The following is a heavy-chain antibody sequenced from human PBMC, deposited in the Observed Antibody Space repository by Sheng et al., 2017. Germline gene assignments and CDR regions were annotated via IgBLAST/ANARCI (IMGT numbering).Heavy chain of an antibody. V-gene: IGHV1-69*01. Sequence: QVQLVQSGAEVKKPGSSVKVSCKASGGTFSSYAISWVRQAPGQGLEWMGGIIPIFGTANYAQKFQGRVTITADESTSTAYMELSSLRSEDTAVYYCARGSSGYYYHQYYFDYWGQGTLVTVSS. CDR2: IIPIFGTA. CDR1: GGTFSSYA. CDR3: ARGSSGYYYHQYYFDY. D-gene: IGHD3-22*01. J-gene: IGHJ4*02.